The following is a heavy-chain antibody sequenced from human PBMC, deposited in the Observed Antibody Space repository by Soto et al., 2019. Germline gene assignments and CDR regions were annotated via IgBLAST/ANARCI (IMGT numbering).Heavy chain of an antibody. J-gene: IGHJ4*02. CDR1: GYTFTSYD. CDR2: MNPNSGNT. D-gene: IGHD3-22*01. Sequence: QVQLVQSGAEVKKPGASVKVSCKASGYTFTSYDINWVRQAPGQGLEWMGWMNPNSGNTGYAQKFQGRVTMTRNTSISTAYMELSSLRSEDTAVYYCARLPNYYDSSGYYYWGQGTLVTVSS. CDR3: ARLPNYYDSSGYYY. V-gene: IGHV1-8*01.